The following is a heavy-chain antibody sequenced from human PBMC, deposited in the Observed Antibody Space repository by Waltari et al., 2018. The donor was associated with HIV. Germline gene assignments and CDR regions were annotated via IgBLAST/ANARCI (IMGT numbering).Heavy chain of an antibody. V-gene: IGHV3-7*01. J-gene: IGHJ6*02. CDR1: GFTFSNYW. D-gene: IGHD4-17*01. CDR3: ARYGSHRYGMDV. CDR2: INHDVREK. Sequence: EVQLVESGGDLVQPGGSLRLSCAASGFTFSNYWMTWVRQAPVKGLEGVANINHDVREKYYVDSMKGRFTITRDNTKNSLFLQMNSLRGEDTAVYVCARYGSHRYGMDVWGQGTAVTVSS.